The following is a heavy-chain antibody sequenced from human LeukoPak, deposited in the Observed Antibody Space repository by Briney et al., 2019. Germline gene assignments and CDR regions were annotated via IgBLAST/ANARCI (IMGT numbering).Heavy chain of an antibody. D-gene: IGHD3-22*01. Sequence: GASVKVSCKASGYTFTSYGISWVRQAPGQGLEWMGWISAYNGNTNYAQKLQGRVTMTTDTSTSTAYMELRSLRSDDTAVYYCARDHTHYYDSSGTPPGAFDIWGQGTMVTVSS. J-gene: IGHJ3*02. CDR3: ARDHTHYYDSSGTPPGAFDI. CDR1: GYTFTSYG. V-gene: IGHV1-18*01. CDR2: ISAYNGNT.